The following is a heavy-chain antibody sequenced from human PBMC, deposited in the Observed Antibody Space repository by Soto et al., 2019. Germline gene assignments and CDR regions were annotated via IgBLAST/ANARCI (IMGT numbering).Heavy chain of an antibody. CDR1: GGTFSSYA. D-gene: IGHD3-10*01. Sequence: QVQLVQSGAEVKKPGSSVKVSCKASGGTFSSYAISWVRQAPGPGLEWMGGIIPIFGTANYAQKFQGRVTITADESTSTAYMELSSLRSEDTAVYYCASARTYGSNYYYYGMDVWGQGTTVTVSS. J-gene: IGHJ6*02. CDR3: ASARTYGSNYYYYGMDV. CDR2: IIPIFGTA. V-gene: IGHV1-69*01.